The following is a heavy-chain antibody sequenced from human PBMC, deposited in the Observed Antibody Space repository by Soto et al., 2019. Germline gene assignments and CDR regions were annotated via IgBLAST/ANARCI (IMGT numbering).Heavy chain of an antibody. CDR2: ISAYNGNT. V-gene: IGHV1-18*01. CDR1: GGTFSGYA. D-gene: IGHD4-4*01. CDR3: ARVRVVYSKGDAFDI. Sequence: ASVKVSCKASGGTFSGYAISWVRQAPGQGLEWMGWISAYNGNTNYAQKLQGRVTLTTDTSTSTAYMELRSLRSDDTAVYYCARVRVVYSKGDAFDIWGQGTMVTVSS. J-gene: IGHJ3*02.